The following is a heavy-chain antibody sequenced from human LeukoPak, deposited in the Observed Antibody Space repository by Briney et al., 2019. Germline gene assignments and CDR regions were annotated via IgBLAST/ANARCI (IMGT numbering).Heavy chain of an antibody. V-gene: IGHV3-74*01. J-gene: IGHJ4*02. D-gene: IGHD3-22*01. Sequence: GGSLRLSCAASGFTFSSYWMHWVRQAPGKGLVWVSRINGDGSSTSYADSVKGRFTISRDNAKNTLYLQMNSLRAEDTAVYYCVRDNLYYYDSSGYWFGYWGQGTLVTVSS. CDR3: VRDNLYYYDSSGYWFGY. CDR2: INGDGSST. CDR1: GFTFSSYW.